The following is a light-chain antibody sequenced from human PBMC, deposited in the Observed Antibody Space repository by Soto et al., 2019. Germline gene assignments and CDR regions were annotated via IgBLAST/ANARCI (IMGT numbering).Light chain of an antibody. V-gene: IGKV3-20*01. J-gene: IGKJ4*01. CDR1: QSVRSTY. Sequence: EIVLTQSPGTLSLSPGERATLSCRASQSVRSTYLAWYQKKPGQTPRLLIYGASSSATGIPDRFSGSGSGTDFTLTISRLEPEDFAVYYCQQYANSPLAFGGGTKVEIK. CDR2: GAS. CDR3: QQYANSPLA.